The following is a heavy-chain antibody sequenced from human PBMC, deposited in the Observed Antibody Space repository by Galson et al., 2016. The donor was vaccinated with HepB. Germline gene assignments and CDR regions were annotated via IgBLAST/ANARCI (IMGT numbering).Heavy chain of an antibody. D-gene: IGHD4-17*01. Sequence: SLRLSCAAAGFAFSSYDMNWVRQAPGKGLEWVARISGSGASTYYEDSEKGRFTISSDPSKSRLYQRMHSLRAEDTAVYYCAKARGDHGDTYHFDYWGQGTLVTVSS. J-gene: IGHJ4*02. CDR1: GFAFSSYD. CDR2: ISGSGAST. V-gene: IGHV3-23*01. CDR3: AKARGDHGDTYHFDY.